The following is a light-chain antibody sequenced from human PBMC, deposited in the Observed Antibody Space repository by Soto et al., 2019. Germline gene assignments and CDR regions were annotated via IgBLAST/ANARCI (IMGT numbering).Light chain of an antibody. Sequence: EIVLTQSPGIVSLSPGERATLSCRASQTVVNNFLAWYQQKPGQAPRLLVDDASRRAAGIPDRFSGGGSGTDFTLTINRLEPEDFAVYYCQQCATSPRTFGQGTKLEIK. CDR1: QTVVNNF. CDR2: DAS. V-gene: IGKV3-20*01. CDR3: QQCATSPRT. J-gene: IGKJ1*01.